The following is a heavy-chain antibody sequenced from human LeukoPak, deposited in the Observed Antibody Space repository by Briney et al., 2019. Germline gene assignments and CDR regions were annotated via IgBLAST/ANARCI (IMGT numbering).Heavy chain of an antibody. J-gene: IGHJ4*02. CDR3: AKGGDSGSYFSTDY. Sequence: GGSLRLSCAASGFTFNSYVMNWVRQAPGKGLEWVSSISPSGGSTYYADSVKGRFTISRDNSKNTLYLQMNSLRAEDTAVYYCAKGGDSGSYFSTDYWGQGTLVTVSS. V-gene: IGHV3-23*01. D-gene: IGHD1-26*01. CDR1: GFTFNSYV. CDR2: ISPSGGST.